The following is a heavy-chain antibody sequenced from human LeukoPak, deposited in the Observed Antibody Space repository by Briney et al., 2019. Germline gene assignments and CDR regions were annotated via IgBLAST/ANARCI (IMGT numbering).Heavy chain of an antibody. D-gene: IGHD1-1*01. CDR3: TRVRNSNNWWGAFDI. CDR1: GYTFGTSS. V-gene: IGHV1-18*01. Sequence: ASVKVSCKAFGYTFGTSSISWVRQAPGQRLEWMGWISPNNGNTHYAQGVQGRVTMTTDTSRSTAYMELRGLRSDDTAVYYCTRVRNSNNWWGAFDIWGQGTMVTVSS. J-gene: IGHJ3*02. CDR2: ISPNNGNT.